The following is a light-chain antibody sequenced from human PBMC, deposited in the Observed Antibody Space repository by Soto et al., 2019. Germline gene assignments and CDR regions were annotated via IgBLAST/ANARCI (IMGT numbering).Light chain of an antibody. CDR2: GAS. CDR1: QSVSDY. Sequence: IVLTQSPATLSLSPGERATLSCRASQSVSDYLAWYQQKPGQAPRLLIYGASTRATGIPDRFSGGGSGTDFTLTISRLEPEDFAVYYCHQYGSSPQTFGQGTKVDNK. J-gene: IGKJ1*01. CDR3: HQYGSSPQT. V-gene: IGKV3-20*01.